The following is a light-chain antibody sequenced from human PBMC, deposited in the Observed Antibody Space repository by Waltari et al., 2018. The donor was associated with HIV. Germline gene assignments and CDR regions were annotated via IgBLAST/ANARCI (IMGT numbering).Light chain of an antibody. V-gene: IGKV1-6*01. J-gene: IGKJ2*01. CDR3: QQNYNLPYT. Sequence: IQMTQSPASLSASVGDTVTISCRASQDIGFKVNWYQWRSGETPRLLIVAASRLQNGVPPRFSGSGYGTHFSLTITGPQPGDFALYFCQQNYNLPYTFGQGTRVEVK. CDR1: QDIGFK. CDR2: AAS.